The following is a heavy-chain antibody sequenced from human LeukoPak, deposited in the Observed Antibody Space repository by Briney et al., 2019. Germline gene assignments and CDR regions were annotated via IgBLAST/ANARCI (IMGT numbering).Heavy chain of an antibody. CDR1: GGSISSSSYY. Sequence: SETLSLTCTVSGGSISSSSYYWGWIRQPPGKGLEWIGYIYYSGSTNYNPSLKSRVTISVDTSKNQFSLKLSSVTAADTAVYYCARTRGCSSTSCLAYYYYGMDVWGQGTTVTVSS. J-gene: IGHJ6*02. V-gene: IGHV4-61*05. D-gene: IGHD2-2*01. CDR2: IYYSGST. CDR3: ARTRGCSSTSCLAYYYYGMDV.